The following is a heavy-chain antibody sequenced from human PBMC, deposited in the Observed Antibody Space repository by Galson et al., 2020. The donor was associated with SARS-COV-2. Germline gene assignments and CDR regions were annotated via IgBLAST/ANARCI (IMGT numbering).Heavy chain of an antibody. CDR2: ISFDGSKR. J-gene: IGHJ6*02. CDR3: AKDRPRYDYGNPDYYYGMDV. CDR1: GFTFSSYG. Sequence: GGSLRLSCAASGFTFSSYGMHWVRQAPGKGLEWVTVISFDGSKRYYADSVKGRFTISRDNSKNTLYLQMNSLRVEDTAVYYCAKDRPRYDYGNPDYYYGMDVWGQGTTVTVSS. D-gene: IGHD4-17*01. V-gene: IGHV3-30*18.